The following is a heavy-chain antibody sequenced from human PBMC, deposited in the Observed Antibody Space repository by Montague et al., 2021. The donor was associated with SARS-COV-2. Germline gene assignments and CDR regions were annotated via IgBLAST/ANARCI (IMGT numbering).Heavy chain of an antibody. J-gene: IGHJ6*02. Sequence: SEILSLTCAVSGASISSNNWRSWVHQPAGKGLEWIEEIYHRGGTNYNPSLKRRVTISVDKSKSQFSLKLSSVTAADTAVYYCARIPCGYYDMDVWGQGTTVTVSS. CDR3: ARIPCGYYDMDV. CDR1: GASISSNNW. V-gene: IGHV4-4*02. CDR2: IYHRGGT. D-gene: IGHD2-21*01.